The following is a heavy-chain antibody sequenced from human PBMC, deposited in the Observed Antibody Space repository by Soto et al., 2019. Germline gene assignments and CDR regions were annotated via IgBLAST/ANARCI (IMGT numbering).Heavy chain of an antibody. V-gene: IGHV4-59*01. CDR2: IYYTGNS. Sequence: PSETLSLTCTVSGGSISNYYWSWIRQSPGKGLEWIGYIYYTGNSKYHPSLKSRVTISVDTSKNQFSLKLTSLTAADTAVYYCARRTNGYFAYWGQGALVTVSS. D-gene: IGHD2-8*01. J-gene: IGHJ4*02. CDR3: ARRTNGYFAY. CDR1: GGSISNYY.